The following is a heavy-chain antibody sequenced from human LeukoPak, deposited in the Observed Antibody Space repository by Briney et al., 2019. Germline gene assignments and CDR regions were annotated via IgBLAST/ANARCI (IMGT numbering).Heavy chain of an antibody. Sequence: SETLSLTCAVYGGSFSGYYWSWIRQPPGKGLEWIGEINHSGSTNYNPSLKSRVTMSVDTSKNQFSLKLSSVTAADTAVYHCARDSEQQLGRAFDYWGQGTLVTVSS. CDR3: ARDSEQQLGRAFDY. D-gene: IGHD6-13*01. J-gene: IGHJ4*02. CDR1: GGSFSGYY. V-gene: IGHV4-34*01. CDR2: INHSGST.